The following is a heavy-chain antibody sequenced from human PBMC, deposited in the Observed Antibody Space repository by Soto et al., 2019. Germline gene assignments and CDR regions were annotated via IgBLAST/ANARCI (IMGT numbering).Heavy chain of an antibody. CDR3: ARLGGYCSSTSCYGYYGMDV. J-gene: IGHJ6*02. CDR2: FYYSGST. CDR1: GCSISSGPYS. Sequence: SETLSLTCTVSGCSISSGPYSWGWIRQPPGKGLEWIGTFYYSGSTYYNPSLESRVTISVDTSKNQFSLKVSSVTAADTAVYYCARLGGYCSSTSCYGYYGMDVWGQGTTVT. D-gene: IGHD2-2*01. V-gene: IGHV4-39*01.